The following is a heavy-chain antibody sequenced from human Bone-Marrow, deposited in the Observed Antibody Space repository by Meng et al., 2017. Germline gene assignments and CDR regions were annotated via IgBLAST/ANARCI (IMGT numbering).Heavy chain of an antibody. D-gene: IGHD5-18*01. J-gene: IGHJ4*02. CDR3: ARHKGNSYGYLYFDY. CDR1: GGSISDRSYY. V-gene: IGHV4-39*01. Sequence: QLQLQESGSGLVKPSQTLSLTCTVSGGSISDRSYYWGWIRQPPGKGLEWIGSIYYFGDTFYSPSLRSRVTISVDTSKNQFSLKLSSVTAADTAVFYCARHKGNSYGYLYFDYWGQGILVTVSS. CDR2: IYYFGDT.